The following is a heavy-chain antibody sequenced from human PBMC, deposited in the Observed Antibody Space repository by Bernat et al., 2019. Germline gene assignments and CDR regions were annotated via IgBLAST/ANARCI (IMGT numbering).Heavy chain of an antibody. J-gene: IGHJ4*02. CDR1: GFTFSSYG. V-gene: IGHV3-33*01. Sequence: QVQLVESGGGVVQPGRSLRLSCAASGFTFSSYGMHWVRQAPGKGLEWVAVIWYDGSNKYYADSVKGRFTISRDNSKNTLYLQMNSLRAEDTAVYYCARDPNRGYSYGLVDYWGQGTLVTVSS. CDR3: ARDPNRGYSYGLVDY. CDR2: IWYDGSNK. D-gene: IGHD5-18*01.